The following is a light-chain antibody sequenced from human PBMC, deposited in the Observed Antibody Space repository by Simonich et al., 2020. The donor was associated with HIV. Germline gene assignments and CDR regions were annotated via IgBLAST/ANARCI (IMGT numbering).Light chain of an antibody. J-gene: IGKJ1*01. V-gene: IGKV3-15*01. Sequence: IVLTQSPATLTLSPGERATLSCGASQSVTSNLAWYQQKPGQAPRLLIYGASTRATGIPARFSGSGSGTEFTLTISSMQSEDFAVYCCQQYNNWPPTFGQGTKVEIK. CDR1: QSVTSN. CDR3: QQYNNWPPT. CDR2: GAS.